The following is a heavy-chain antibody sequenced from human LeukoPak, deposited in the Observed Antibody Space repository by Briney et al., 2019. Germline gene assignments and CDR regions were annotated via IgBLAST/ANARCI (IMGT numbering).Heavy chain of an antibody. CDR3: AREESRLLWFGESETPHDAFDI. CDR1: GGSISSGSYY. Sequence: SETLSLTCTVSGGSISSGSYYWSWIRQPAGKGLEWIGRIYTSGSTNYNPSLKSRVTISVDTSKNQFSLKLSSATAADMAVYYCAREESRLLWFGESETPHDAFDIWGQGTMVTVSS. J-gene: IGHJ3*02. CDR2: IYTSGST. D-gene: IGHD3-10*01. V-gene: IGHV4-61*02.